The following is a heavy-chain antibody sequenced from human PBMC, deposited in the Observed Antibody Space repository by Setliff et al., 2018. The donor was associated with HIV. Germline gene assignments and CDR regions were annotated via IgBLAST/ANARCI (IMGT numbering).Heavy chain of an antibody. CDR3: ARDKDAIYYGSGSFFYYYYMDV. Sequence: SVKVSCKASGGTFSSYAISWVRQAPGQGLEWMGRIIPMFGTANYAQKFQGRVTITAEKSTSTAYMEPSSLRSEDTAVYYCARDKDAIYYGSGSFFYYYYMDVWGKGTTVTVSS. CDR1: GGTFSSYA. J-gene: IGHJ6*03. CDR2: IIPMFGTA. V-gene: IGHV1-69*06. D-gene: IGHD3-10*01.